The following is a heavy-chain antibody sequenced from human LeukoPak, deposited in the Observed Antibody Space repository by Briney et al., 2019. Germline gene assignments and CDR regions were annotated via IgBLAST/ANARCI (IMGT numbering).Heavy chain of an antibody. J-gene: IGHJ4*02. Sequence: GRSLRLSCAVSGFTFSSYAMSWVRQAPGKGLEWVSAISGSGGSTYYADSVKGRFTISRDNSKNTLYLQMNSLRVEDTAVYYCAGDIVVVVAAPYLDYWGQGTLVTVSS. CDR3: AGDIVVVVAAPYLDY. CDR2: ISGSGGST. V-gene: IGHV3-23*01. D-gene: IGHD2-15*01. CDR1: GFTFSSYA.